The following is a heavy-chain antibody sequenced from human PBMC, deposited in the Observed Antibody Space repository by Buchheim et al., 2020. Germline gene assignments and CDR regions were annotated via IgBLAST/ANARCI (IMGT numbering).Heavy chain of an antibody. D-gene: IGHD4-23*01. CDR3: GTASVGSVLFDP. CDR2: IWYDGSNK. V-gene: IGHV3-33*01. J-gene: IGHJ5*02. CDR1: GFTFSSYG. Sequence: QVQLVESGGGVVQPGRSLRLSCAASGFTFSSYGMHWVRQAPGKGLEWVAVIWYDGSNKYYADSVKGRFTISRDNSKNTLYLQMNSLRAEDTAVYYCGTASVGSVLFDPWGQGTL.